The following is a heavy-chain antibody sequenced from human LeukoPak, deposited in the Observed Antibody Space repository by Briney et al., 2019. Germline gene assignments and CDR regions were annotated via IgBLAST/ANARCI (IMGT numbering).Heavy chain of an antibody. J-gene: IGHJ3*02. Sequence: ASVKVSCKASGYTFTGYYMHWVRQAPGQVLEWMGWINPNSGGTNYVQKFQGRVTMTRDTSISTAYMELSRLSSDDTAVYYCASVGATRLGRPFDIWGQGTMVTVSS. CDR1: GYTFTGYY. CDR3: ASVGATRLGRPFDI. CDR2: INPNSGGT. V-gene: IGHV1-2*02. D-gene: IGHD1-26*01.